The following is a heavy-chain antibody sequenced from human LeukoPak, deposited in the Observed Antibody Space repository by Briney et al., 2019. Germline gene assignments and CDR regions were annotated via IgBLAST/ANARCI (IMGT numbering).Heavy chain of an antibody. Sequence: SETLSLTCTVSGGSISSSSYYWGWIRQPPGKGLEWIGSIYYSGSTYYNPSLKSRVTISVDTPKNQFSLKLSSVTAADTAVYYCARGVVVYYYFDYWGQGTLVTVSS. J-gene: IGHJ4*02. CDR2: IYYSGST. CDR1: GGSISSSSYY. V-gene: IGHV4-39*07. D-gene: IGHD2-15*01. CDR3: ARGVVVYYYFDY.